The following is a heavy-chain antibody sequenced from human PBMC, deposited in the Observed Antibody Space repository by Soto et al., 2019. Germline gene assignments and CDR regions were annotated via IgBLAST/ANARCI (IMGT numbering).Heavy chain of an antibody. CDR3: ARKVAGYYYYYMDV. CDR2: IYYSGST. D-gene: IGHD6-19*01. CDR1: GGSISSYY. Sequence: PSETLSLTCTVSGGSISSYYWSWIRQPPGKGLEWIGYIYYSGSTNYNPSLKSRVTISVDTSKNRFSLKLSSVTAADTAVYYCARKVAGYYYYYMDVWGKGTTVTVSS. V-gene: IGHV4-59*08. J-gene: IGHJ6*03.